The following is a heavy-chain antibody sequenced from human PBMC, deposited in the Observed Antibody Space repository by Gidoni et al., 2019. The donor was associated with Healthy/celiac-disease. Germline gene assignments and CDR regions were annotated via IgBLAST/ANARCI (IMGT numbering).Heavy chain of an antibody. CDR1: GFNFSSYA. V-gene: IGHV3-23*01. Sequence: EVQLLESGGGLVQPGGSLRLSCAASGFNFSSYAMRRVRQAPGQGLEWGSAISGSGGSTYYADSVKGRFTISRDNSKNTLYLQMNSLRAEDTAVYYCAKSGWEEWLSPYFDYWGQGTLVTVSS. J-gene: IGHJ4*02. CDR3: AKSGWEEWLSPYFDY. D-gene: IGHD3-3*01. CDR2: ISGSGGST.